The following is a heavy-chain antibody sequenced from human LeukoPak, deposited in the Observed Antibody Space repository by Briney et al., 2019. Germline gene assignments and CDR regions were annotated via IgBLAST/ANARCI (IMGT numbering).Heavy chain of an antibody. V-gene: IGHV3-23*01. CDR3: ANSISYSSGWFGFFDY. J-gene: IGHJ4*02. CDR2: ISGSGGST. D-gene: IGHD6-19*01. Sequence: GGSLRLSCGASGFIFRNYAMSWVRQAPGKGLEWVSAISGSGGSTYYADSVKGRFTISRDNSKNTLYLQMNSLRAEDTAVYYCANSISYSSGWFGFFDYWGQGTLVTVSS. CDR1: GFIFRNYA.